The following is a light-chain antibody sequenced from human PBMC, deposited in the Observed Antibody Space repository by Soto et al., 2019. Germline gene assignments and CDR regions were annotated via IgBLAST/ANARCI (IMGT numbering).Light chain of an antibody. CDR3: QQYNIWPLT. CDR2: RAS. V-gene: IGKV3-15*01. J-gene: IGKJ4*01. CDR1: QSVSSN. Sequence: EIVVTQTPATLSVSPGDRATLSCWASQSVSSNLAWYQKKPGQAPRLLVWRASIRATDMAARFSGSGSGTEFTLTISSLQPEDSAVYYCQQYNIWPLTFGGGGKADIK.